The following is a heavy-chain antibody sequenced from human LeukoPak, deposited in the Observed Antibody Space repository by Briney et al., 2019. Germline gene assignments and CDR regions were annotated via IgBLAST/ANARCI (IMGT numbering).Heavy chain of an antibody. CDR2: IWYDGGSK. CDR3: ARERNGDYTLLY. Sequence: YPGRSLRLSCAASGFTFSTYGMHWVRQAPGKGLEWVAVIWYDGGSKYYADSVKGRFTISRDNSKNTPYLQMNSLRAEDTAVYYCARERNGDYTLLYWGQGSLVTVSS. V-gene: IGHV3-33*01. D-gene: IGHD4-17*01. CDR1: GFTFSTYG. J-gene: IGHJ4*02.